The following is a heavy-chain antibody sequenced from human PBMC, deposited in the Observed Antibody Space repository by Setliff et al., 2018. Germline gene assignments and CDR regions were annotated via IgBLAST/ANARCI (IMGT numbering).Heavy chain of an antibody. CDR3: ARCSSWHSHYPHFIY. D-gene: IGHD6-13*01. Sequence: PGGSLRLSCAASGFTFSTYSMSWVRQAPGRGLEWVSGISATGSNTYYADSVKGRFTISRDNSKNTLLLQMNSLRAEDTAVYYCARCSSWHSHYPHFIYWGQGALVTVSS. CDR2: ISATGSNT. J-gene: IGHJ4*02. CDR1: GFTFSTYS. V-gene: IGHV3-23*01.